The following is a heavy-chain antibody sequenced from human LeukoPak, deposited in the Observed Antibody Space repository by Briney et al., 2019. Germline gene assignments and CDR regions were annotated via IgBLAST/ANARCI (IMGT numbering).Heavy chain of an antibody. J-gene: IGHJ3*02. CDR1: GGTFSSYA. Sequence: SVKVSCKASGGTFSSYAISWVRQAPGQGLEWMGRIIPILGIANYAQKFQGRVTITADKSTSTAYMELSSLRSEDTAVYYCARGAHDYGDYEGAFDIWGQGTMVTVSS. CDR3: ARGAHDYGDYEGAFDI. V-gene: IGHV1-69*04. CDR2: IIPILGIA. D-gene: IGHD4-17*01.